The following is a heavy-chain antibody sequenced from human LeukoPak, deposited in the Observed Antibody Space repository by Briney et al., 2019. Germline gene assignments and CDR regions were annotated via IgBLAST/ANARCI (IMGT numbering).Heavy chain of an antibody. J-gene: IGHJ4*02. V-gene: IGHV1-8*03. CDR3: ARDVPYDESGYQFDH. D-gene: IGHD5-18*01. Sequence: ASVKVSCKATGYTFTSYDINCVRQATGQGLEWMGWMNPNSGNTGYAQKFQGRVTITRNTSISTAYMELSSLRSEDTAVYYCARDVPYDESGYQFDHWGQGTLVTVSS. CDR2: MNPNSGNT. CDR1: GYTFTSYD.